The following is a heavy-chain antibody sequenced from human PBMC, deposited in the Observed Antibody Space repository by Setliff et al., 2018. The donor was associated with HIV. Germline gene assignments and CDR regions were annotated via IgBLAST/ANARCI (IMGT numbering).Heavy chain of an antibody. V-gene: IGHV1-45*02. CDR3: ARSSRAKEAFDV. Sequence: ASVKVSCKASGYTFTDHYLHWVRQAPGQALEWMGWFTPFNDNTNYAQKYLGRISITRDRSMSTAYMELSSLRSEDTGMYYCARSSRAKEAFDVWGQGTMVTVSS. CDR2: FTPFNDNT. CDR1: GYTFTDHY. J-gene: IGHJ3*01.